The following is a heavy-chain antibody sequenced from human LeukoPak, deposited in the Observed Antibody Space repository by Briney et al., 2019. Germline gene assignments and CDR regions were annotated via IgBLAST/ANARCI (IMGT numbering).Heavy chain of an antibody. CDR3: ARDAYVGATPYADY. CDR2: IWYDGSNK. D-gene: IGHD1-26*01. CDR1: GFTFSSYG. Sequence: GGSLRLSCAASGFTFSSYGMHWVRQAPGKGLEWVAVIWYDGSNKYYADSVKGRFTISRDNSKNTLYLQMNSLRAEDTAVYYCARDAYVGATPYADYWGQGTLVTVSS. J-gene: IGHJ4*02. V-gene: IGHV3-33*01.